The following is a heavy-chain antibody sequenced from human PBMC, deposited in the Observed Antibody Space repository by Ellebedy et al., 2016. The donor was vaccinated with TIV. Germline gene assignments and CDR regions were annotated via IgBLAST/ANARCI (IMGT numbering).Heavy chain of an antibody. Sequence: AASVKVSCKVSGYTLTELSMHWVRQAPGQGLEWMGIINPSGGSTSYAQKFQGRVTMTRDTSTSTVYMELSSLRSEDTAVYYCARERSGSYDYWGQGTLVTVSS. CDR3: ARERSGSYDY. J-gene: IGHJ4*02. D-gene: IGHD1-26*01. V-gene: IGHV1-46*01. CDR2: INPSGGST. CDR1: GYTLTELS.